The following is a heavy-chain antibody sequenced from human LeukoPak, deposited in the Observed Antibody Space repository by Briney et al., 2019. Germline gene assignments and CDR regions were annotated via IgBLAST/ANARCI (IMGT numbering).Heavy chain of an antibody. CDR2: IRYDGSNK. CDR3: VSMIVVA. Sequence: GGSLRLSCAASGFTFSSYGMHWVRQAPGKGLEWVAFIRYDGSNKYYADSVKGRFTISRDDPKNTLYLQMNSLRAEDTAVYYCVSMIVVAWGQGTLVTVSS. J-gene: IGHJ4*02. CDR1: GFTFSSYG. V-gene: IGHV3-30*02. D-gene: IGHD3-22*01.